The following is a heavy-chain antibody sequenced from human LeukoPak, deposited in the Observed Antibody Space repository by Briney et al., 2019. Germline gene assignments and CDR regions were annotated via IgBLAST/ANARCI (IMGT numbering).Heavy chain of an antibody. CDR3: AKDTPLCYFDY. CDR1: GFTFSSYG. Sequence: GGSLRLSCAASGFTFSSYGMHWIRQAPGKGLEWVAFIRNDGSIIYNADSVKGRFTISRDNSKNTLYLQMNSLRADDAAVYYCAKDTPLCYFDYWGQGTLVTVSS. J-gene: IGHJ4*02. D-gene: IGHD3-16*01. CDR2: IRNDGSII. V-gene: IGHV3-30*02.